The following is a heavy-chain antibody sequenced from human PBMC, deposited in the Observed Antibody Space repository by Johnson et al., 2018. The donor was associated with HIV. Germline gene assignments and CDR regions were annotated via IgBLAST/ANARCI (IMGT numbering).Heavy chain of an antibody. CDR1: GFTFSSYW. CDR2: IYSGGST. V-gene: IGHV3-66*01. D-gene: IGHD6-19*01. Sequence: MQLVESGGGLVQPGGSLRLSCAASGFTFSSYWMSWVRQAPGKGLEWVSVIYSGGSTYYADSVKGRFTISRDNSKNTLYLHMNSLRAEDTAVYYCARDQSNGWNRGAFDIWGQGTVVTVSS. J-gene: IGHJ3*02. CDR3: ARDQSNGWNRGAFDI.